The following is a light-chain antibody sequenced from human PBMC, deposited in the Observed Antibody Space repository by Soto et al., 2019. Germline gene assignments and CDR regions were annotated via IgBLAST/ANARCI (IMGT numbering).Light chain of an antibody. Sequence: GERATINCKSSQSVFYTSRNKSSLAWYQQKAGQPPKLLIYWASTRESGVPDRFSGSGSGTDFTLTISSLEPADFAVYYCQQRSSWLTFGGGTKVDI. CDR2: WAS. CDR1: QSVFYTSRNKSS. V-gene: IGKV4-1*01. CDR3: QQRSSWLT. J-gene: IGKJ4*01.